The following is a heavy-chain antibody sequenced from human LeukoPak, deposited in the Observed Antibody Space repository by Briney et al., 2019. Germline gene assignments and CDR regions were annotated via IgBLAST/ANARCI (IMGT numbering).Heavy chain of an antibody. Sequence: GGSLRLSCAASGFSFSEHGMHWVRQAPGKGPEWVTVTWYDGSNNHYADSVKGRFPISRDNSKNTVLLEMNSLRAEDTAVYHCARDRYFGSDGFDIWGPGTMVIVSS. V-gene: IGHV3-33*01. CDR2: TWYDGSNN. CDR1: GFSFSEHG. D-gene: IGHD3-10*01. CDR3: ARDRYFGSDGFDI. J-gene: IGHJ3*02.